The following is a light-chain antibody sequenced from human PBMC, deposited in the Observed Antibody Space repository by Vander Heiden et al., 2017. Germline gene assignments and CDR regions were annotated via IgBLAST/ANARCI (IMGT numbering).Light chain of an antibody. V-gene: IGLV4-69*01. CDR1: SEHRTYP. CDR2: INKDGSH. J-gene: IGLJ2*01. CDR3: QTWGPGIRV. Sequence: QLVLTQSPTASASLGASVKLTCTLSSEHRTYPIAWHQQQPPKRPRYLLRINKDGSHNRGDGIPDRFSGSSSGAERYLTISSLQSEDEADYYCQTWGPGIRVFGGGTKLTVL.